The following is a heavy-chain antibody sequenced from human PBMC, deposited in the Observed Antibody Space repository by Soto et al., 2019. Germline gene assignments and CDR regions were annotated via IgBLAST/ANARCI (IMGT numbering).Heavy chain of an antibody. D-gene: IGHD3-22*01. CDR1: GFSLSTSGVG. CDR3: AHRRRYYDSSGYYYLDY. J-gene: IGHJ4*02. Sequence: QITLKESGPTLVKPTQTLTLTCTFSGFSLSTSGVGVGWIRQPPGKALEWLALIYWDDDKRYSPSLKSRHTITKDTSKNQVVLTMTNMDPVDTATYYCAHRRRYYDSSGYYYLDYWGQGTLVTVSS. CDR2: IYWDDDK. V-gene: IGHV2-5*02.